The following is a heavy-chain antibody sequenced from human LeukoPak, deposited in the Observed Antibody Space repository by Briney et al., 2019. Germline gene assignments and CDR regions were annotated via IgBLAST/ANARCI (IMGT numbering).Heavy chain of an antibody. J-gene: IGHJ4*02. Sequence: PGGSLRLSCAASGFTFSSHWMSWVRQAPGKGLEWVANIKQDGSEKGYVDSVKGRFTISRDNAKNSLYLQMNSLRAEDTAIYYCASRSYYLDNWGQGTLVTVSS. CDR2: IKQDGSEK. CDR3: ASRSYYLDN. V-gene: IGHV3-7*05. CDR1: GFTFSSHW. D-gene: IGHD3-10*01.